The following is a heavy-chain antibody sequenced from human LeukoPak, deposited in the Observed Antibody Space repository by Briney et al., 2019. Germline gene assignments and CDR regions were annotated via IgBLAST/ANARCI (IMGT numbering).Heavy chain of an antibody. CDR1: GGSISSYY. Sequence: SSETLSLTCTVSGGSISSYYWSWIRQSPGKGLEWIGSIYHGGSTYYNPSLRSRVIVSVDTSKNHFSLKTSSVTAADTAVYYCARDLASCAGDCYSDGFDYWGQGTLVTVSS. CDR2: IYHGGST. CDR3: ARDLASCAGDCYSDGFDY. D-gene: IGHD2-21*02. J-gene: IGHJ4*02. V-gene: IGHV4-59*04.